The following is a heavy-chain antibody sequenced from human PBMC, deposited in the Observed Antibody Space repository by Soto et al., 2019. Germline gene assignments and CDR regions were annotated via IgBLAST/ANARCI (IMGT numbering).Heavy chain of an antibody. CDR3: ARATSGTYSSGSCMKFFDL. D-gene: IGHD6-19*01. CDR1: VYTFPRYG. J-gene: IGHJ2*01. V-gene: IGHV1-18*01. Sequence: ASVKVSCQPSVYTFPRYGISWVRQAPAQGLEWMGWISAYNGNTNYAQKPQGRVTMTTDTSTSTAYMELRSLRSDDTAVYYCARATSGTYSSGSCMKFFDLWGRGTLVTVSS. CDR2: ISAYNGNT.